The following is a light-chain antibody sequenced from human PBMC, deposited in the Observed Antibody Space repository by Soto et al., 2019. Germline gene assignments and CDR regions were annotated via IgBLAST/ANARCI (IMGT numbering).Light chain of an antibody. J-gene: IGKJ1*01. V-gene: IGKV3-11*01. CDR2: DAS. CDR3: QQRRNRPWT. CDR1: QSVSSY. Sequence: EIVLTQSPATLSLSPGERATLSCRASQSVSSYLAWYQQKPGQAPRLLIYDASIGATGIPARFSGCGSGTDLNLSMSSQEPEEFAVNYCQQRRNRPWTIGQGTTVDSK.